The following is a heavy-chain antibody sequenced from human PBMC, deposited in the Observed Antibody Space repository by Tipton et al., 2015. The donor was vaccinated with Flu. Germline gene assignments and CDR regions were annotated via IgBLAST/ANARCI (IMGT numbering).Heavy chain of an antibody. J-gene: IGHJ4*02. V-gene: IGHV4-59*01. CDR1: GGSISGYY. Sequence: TLSLTCTVSGGSISGYYWSWIRQPPGKRLEWVGYVYYSGSTNYNPPLKSRVTISVDTSKNQFSLKLSSVTAADTAVYYCARLSSNWYHQLDNWGQGTLVTVSS. CDR3: ARLSSNWYHQLDN. CDR2: VYYSGST. D-gene: IGHD6-13*01.